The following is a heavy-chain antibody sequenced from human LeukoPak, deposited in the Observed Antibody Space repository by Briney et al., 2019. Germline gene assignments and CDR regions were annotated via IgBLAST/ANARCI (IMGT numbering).Heavy chain of an antibody. J-gene: IGHJ4*02. CDR2: INPSGGST. D-gene: IGHD5-18*01. CDR1: GYSFTRNY. V-gene: IGHV1-46*01. Sequence: ASVKVSCKASGYSFTRNYMQWVRQAPGQGLEWMGIINPSGGSTSYAQKFQGRVTMTRDTSTSTVYMELSSLRSEDTAVYYCARGSAMVSPFDYWGQGTLVTVSS. CDR3: ARGSAMVSPFDY.